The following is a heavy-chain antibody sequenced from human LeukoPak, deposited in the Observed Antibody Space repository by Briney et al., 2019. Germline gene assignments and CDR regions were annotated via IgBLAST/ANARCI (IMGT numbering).Heavy chain of an antibody. V-gene: IGHV3-21*01. J-gene: IGHJ4*02. CDR1: GFTCSSYG. D-gene: IGHD4-17*01. CDR2: ISSSSSYI. CDR3: ARHDYGDHFDY. Sequence: NSGGTLRLSCAASGFTCSSYGMSWVRQAPGKGLEWVSSISSSSSYIYYADSVKGRFTISRDNAKNSLYLQMNSLRAEDTAVYYCARHDYGDHFDYWGQGTLVTVSS.